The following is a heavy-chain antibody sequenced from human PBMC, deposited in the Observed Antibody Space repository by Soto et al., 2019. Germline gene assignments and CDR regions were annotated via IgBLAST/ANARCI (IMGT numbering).Heavy chain of an antibody. V-gene: IGHV5-51*01. CDR2: IYPGDSDI. CDR3: ARRDGYKIDY. D-gene: IGHD5-12*01. CDR1: GYSFPNYW. J-gene: IGHJ4*02. Sequence: GESLKISCKVSGYSFPNYWIGWVRQMPGKGLEWMGIIYPGDSDIRYSPSFQGQVTISADKSISTAYLQWRSLKASDTAIYYCARRDGYKIDYWGQGTPVTVSS.